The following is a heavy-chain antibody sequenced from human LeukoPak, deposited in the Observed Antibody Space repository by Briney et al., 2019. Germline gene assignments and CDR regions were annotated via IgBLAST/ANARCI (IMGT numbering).Heavy chain of an antibody. CDR1: GFTFSSYA. CDR3: AKYAYNWNAPDGFDM. Sequence: GGSLRLSCAASGFTFSSYAMSWVRQAPGKGLEWVAVISSDGSRKHYGDSVKGRFTISRDNSESTLFLQMNSLRTDDTSVYFCAKYAYNWNAPDGFDMWGQGTMVIVSS. CDR2: ISSDGSRK. D-gene: IGHD1-1*01. V-gene: IGHV3-30*18. J-gene: IGHJ3*02.